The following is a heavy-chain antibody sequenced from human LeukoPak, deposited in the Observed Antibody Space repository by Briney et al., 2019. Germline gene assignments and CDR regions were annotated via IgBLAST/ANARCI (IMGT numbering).Heavy chain of an antibody. Sequence: PSETLSLTCAVYGGSFSGYYWSWIRQPPVKGLEWIGEINHSGSTNYNPSLKSRVTISVDTSKNQFSLKLNSVTAADTAVYYCARGRWHPSLRVDYWGQGTLVTVSS. CDR3: ARGRWHPSLRVDY. V-gene: IGHV4-34*01. CDR1: GGSFSGYY. J-gene: IGHJ4*02. D-gene: IGHD6-13*01. CDR2: INHSGST.